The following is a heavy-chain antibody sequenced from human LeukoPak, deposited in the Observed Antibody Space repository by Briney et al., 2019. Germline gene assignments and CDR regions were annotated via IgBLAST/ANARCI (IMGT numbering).Heavy chain of an antibody. D-gene: IGHD3-3*01. CDR3: ARDRQYIRFLEWSPNAFDI. J-gene: IGHJ3*02. CDR2: ISSSSSYI. Sequence: GGSLRLSCAASGFTFSSHAMNWVRQAPGKGLEWVSSISSSSSYIYYADSVKGRFTISRDNAKNSLYLQMNSLRAEDTAVYYCARDRQYIRFLEWSPNAFDIWGQGTMVTVSS. V-gene: IGHV3-21*01. CDR1: GFTFSSHA.